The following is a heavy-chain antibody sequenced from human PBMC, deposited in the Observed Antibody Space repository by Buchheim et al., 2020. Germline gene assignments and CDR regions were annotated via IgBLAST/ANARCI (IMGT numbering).Heavy chain of an antibody. CDR1: GFIFSSHT. Sequence: EVQLLESGGGLVEPGGSLRLSCAASGFIFSSHTMNWVRQAPGKGLEWVSSIGGSSEHSFYADSVKGRFTISRDNARSSLYLQMNYLRVDDTALYYCTRDRPFSDFDYWGRGTL. CDR3: TRDRPFSDFDY. J-gene: IGHJ4*02. V-gene: IGHV3-21*01. D-gene: IGHD1-26*01. CDR2: IGGSSEHS.